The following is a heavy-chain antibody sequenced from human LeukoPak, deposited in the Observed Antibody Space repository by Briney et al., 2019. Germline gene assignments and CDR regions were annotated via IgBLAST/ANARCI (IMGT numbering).Heavy chain of an antibody. CDR1: VGSFSGYY. J-gene: IGHJ4*02. CDR3: ARVLWFGEYIHRFDS. CDR2: INHSGST. D-gene: IGHD3-10*01. V-gene: IGHV4-34*01. Sequence: SETLSLTCAVYVGSFSGYYWSWIRQPPGKGLEWIGEINHSGSTNYTPSLKSRVTISVDTSKNKFSLNLSSVTGADTAVYCCARVLWFGEYIHRFDSWGQGTLVTVSS.